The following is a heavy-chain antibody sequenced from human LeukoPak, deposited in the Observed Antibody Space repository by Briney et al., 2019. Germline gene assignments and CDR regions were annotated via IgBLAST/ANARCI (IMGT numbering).Heavy chain of an antibody. CDR1: GLTFSSYW. D-gene: IGHD6-19*01. CDR3: AREQYSSGSAFDI. J-gene: IGHJ3*02. V-gene: IGHV3-7*01. Sequence: GGSLRLSCAASGLTFSSYWMNWVRQVPGKGLEWVANKKGDGREKYYVDSVKGRFTISRDNAKNSLYLQMNSLRAEDTAVYYCAREQYSSGSAFDIWGQGTMVTVSS. CDR2: KKGDGREK.